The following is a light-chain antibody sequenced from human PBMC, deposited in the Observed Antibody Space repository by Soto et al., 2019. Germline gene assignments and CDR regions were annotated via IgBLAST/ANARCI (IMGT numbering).Light chain of an antibody. CDR2: GAS. V-gene: IGKV1-9*01. CDR1: QYIAAY. Sequence: DTQLTQSPSFLSASVGDRVTITCRASQYIAAYVAWYQQKPGKAPKLLVYGASTLQDGVPSRFSGSGYGTDFTLTICSLQPEDFATYYCQQVNSFPHFGPGTKVEVK. CDR3: QQVNSFPH. J-gene: IGKJ3*01.